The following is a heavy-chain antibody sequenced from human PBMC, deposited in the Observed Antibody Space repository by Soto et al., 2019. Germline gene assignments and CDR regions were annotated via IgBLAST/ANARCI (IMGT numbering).Heavy chain of an antibody. V-gene: IGHV3-48*03. Sequence: GGSLRLSCAVSGFTFSSSEMYWVRQAPGKGLEWISYIHPSGQPIYYADSVKGRFTISRDNAKNSLYLQMNSLRAEDTAVYYCARGPSEKYSGSHFYYYYGMDVWGQGTTVTVSS. D-gene: IGHD1-26*01. CDR1: GFTFSSSE. CDR2: IHPSGQPI. CDR3: ARGPSEKYSGSHFYYYYGMDV. J-gene: IGHJ6*02.